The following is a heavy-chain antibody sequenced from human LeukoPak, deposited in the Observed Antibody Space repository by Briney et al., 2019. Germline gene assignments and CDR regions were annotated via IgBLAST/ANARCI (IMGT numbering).Heavy chain of an antibody. D-gene: IGHD1-26*01. Sequence: GGSLRLSCAASGFTFDDYAMHWVRQGPGKSLEWVSLINENGDIAYYGDSVRGRFTVSRDNAKNSLYLQMNRLTTEDTALYYCAKARWEPNFDYWGQGTLVTVSS. V-gene: IGHV3-43*02. CDR3: AKARWEPNFDY. J-gene: IGHJ4*02. CDR2: INENGDIA. CDR1: GFTFDDYA.